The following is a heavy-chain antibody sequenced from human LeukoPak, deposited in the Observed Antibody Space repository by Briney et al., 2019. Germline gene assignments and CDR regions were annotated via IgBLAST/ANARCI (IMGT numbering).Heavy chain of an antibody. CDR3: ARGSTAIRLDYFDY. J-gene: IGHJ4*02. CDR2: ISAYNGNT. V-gene: IGHV1-18*01. CDR1: GYTFASYG. D-gene: IGHD2-2*01. Sequence: ASVKVSCKASGYTFASYGISWVRQAPGHGLEWMGWISAYNGNTNYAQKLQGRVTMTTDTSTSTAYMELRSLRSDDTAVYYCARGSTAIRLDYFDYWGQGTLVTVSS.